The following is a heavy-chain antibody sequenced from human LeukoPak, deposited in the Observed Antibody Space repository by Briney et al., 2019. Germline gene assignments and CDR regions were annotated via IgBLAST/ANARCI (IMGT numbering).Heavy chain of an antibody. V-gene: IGHV3-23*01. CDR2: ITGGGEST. CDR1: GFTFEASA. Sequence: GGSLRLSCAASGFTFEASAMSSVRQAPGKGLEWVAVITGGGESTYYTDSVKGRFTIPRDNSKKTLFLQVNSLTAEATAVYFCAKNIRDQLLCGFNYWGQGIVVTVSS. J-gene: IGHJ4*02. D-gene: IGHD2-2*01. CDR3: AKNIRDQLLCGFNY.